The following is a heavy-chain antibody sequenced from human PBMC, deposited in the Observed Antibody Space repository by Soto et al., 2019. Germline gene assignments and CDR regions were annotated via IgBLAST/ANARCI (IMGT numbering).Heavy chain of an antibody. D-gene: IGHD2-21*02. V-gene: IGHV4-34*01. CDR2: INHSGST. J-gene: IGHJ4*02. CDR3: ARENWVTSY. Sequence: SETLSLTCAVYDGSFSGYYWHWIRQPPGKGLEWIGEINHSGSTHYNPSLKGRVTISIDTSKNQMSLKVNSVTAADTAVYYCARENWVTSYWGQGTLVTVSS. CDR1: DGSFSGYY.